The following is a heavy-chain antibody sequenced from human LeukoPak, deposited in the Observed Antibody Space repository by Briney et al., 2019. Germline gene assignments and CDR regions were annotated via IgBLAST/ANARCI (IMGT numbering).Heavy chain of an antibody. J-gene: IGHJ6*02. Sequence: GGSLRLSCAASGFTFSSYSMNWVRQAPGKGLEWVSYISSSSSTIYYADSVKGRFTISRDNAKNSLYLQMNSLRAEDTAVYYCARGGSWIQYYYYGMDVWGQGTTVTVSS. CDR2: ISSSSSTI. D-gene: IGHD5-18*01. V-gene: IGHV3-48*04. CDR3: ARGGSWIQYYYYGMDV. CDR1: GFTFSSYS.